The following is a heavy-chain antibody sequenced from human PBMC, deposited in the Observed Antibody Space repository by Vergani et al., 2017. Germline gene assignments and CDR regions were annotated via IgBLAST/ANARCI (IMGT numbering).Heavy chain of an antibody. CDR1: GGSIRSTFYY. Sequence: QLQLQESDPGLVKPSETLSLTCTVSGGSIRSTFYYWGWIRQPPGKGLEWIGTIYYSGSTYYNPSLKSRVTISGDPSKNQFSLKLNSVPAADTAVYYCARHKEQLVPGNYYYYYYMDVWGKGTTVTVSS. V-gene: IGHV4-39*01. CDR3: ARHKEQLVPGNYYYYYYMDV. D-gene: IGHD6-13*01. CDR2: IYYSGST. J-gene: IGHJ6*03.